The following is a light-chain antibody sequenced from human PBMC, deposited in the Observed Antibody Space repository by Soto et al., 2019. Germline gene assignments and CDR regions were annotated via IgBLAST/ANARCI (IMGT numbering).Light chain of an antibody. CDR1: QSVRSN. CDR3: QQYNNWPPLLT. V-gene: IGKV3-15*01. CDR2: VAS. Sequence: EVVMTQSPATLSVSPGERATLSCRASQSVRSNLAWYQQKPGQTPRLLIYVASTRATGIPARFSGSGSGTEFTLTISSLQSEDFAVYYCQQYNNWPPLLTFGGGTKVEIK. J-gene: IGKJ4*01.